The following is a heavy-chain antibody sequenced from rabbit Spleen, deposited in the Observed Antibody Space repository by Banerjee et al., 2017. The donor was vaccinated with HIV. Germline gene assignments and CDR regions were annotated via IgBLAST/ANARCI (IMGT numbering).Heavy chain of an antibody. CDR1: GVSFSNNYY. CDR2: IAAGVSFTT. D-gene: IGHD6-1*01. J-gene: IGHJ5*01. CDR3: ARAYYTYGVGVYAYTTSIDWLDL. Sequence: QSLEESGGDLVKPGASLTLTCTASGVSFSNNYYMCWVRQPPGKGPEWIACIAAGVSFTTYYATWAKGRFTISKTSSTTVTLQMTSLTAADTATYFCARAYYTYGVGVYAYTTSIDWLDLWGQGTLVTVS. V-gene: IGHV1S40*01.